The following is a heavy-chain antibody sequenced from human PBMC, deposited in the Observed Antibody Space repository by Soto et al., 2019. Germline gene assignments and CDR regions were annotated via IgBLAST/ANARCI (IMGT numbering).Heavy chain of an antibody. D-gene: IGHD5-12*01. CDR1: GFSVTANY. V-gene: IGHV3-53*01. CDR3: HGYDY. Sequence: DVQVVESGGGLIQPGGSLRLSCEVSGFSVTANYMSWVRQAPGKGLEWVSVIYSGGSTYYIDSVKGRFSISRDISKNTLYLQMNSLRAEDTAVYYCHGYDYWGQGTLVTVSS. CDR2: IYSGGST. J-gene: IGHJ4*02.